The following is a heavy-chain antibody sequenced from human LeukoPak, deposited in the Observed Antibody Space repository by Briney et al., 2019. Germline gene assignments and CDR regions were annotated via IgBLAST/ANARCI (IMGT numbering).Heavy chain of an antibody. CDR2: IYYSGSR. CDR1: GGSISSSSYY. D-gene: IGHD2-2*01. V-gene: IGHV4-39*07. J-gene: IGHJ6*03. CDR3: ARVDASYALTDYYYYYYMDV. Sequence: SETLSLICTVSGGSISSSSYYWGWIRQPPGKGLEWIGRIYYSGSRYYNPSLKSRVTISVDTSKSQFSLDLSCVTAADTAVYYCARVDASYALTDYYYYYYMDVWGKGTTVTVSS.